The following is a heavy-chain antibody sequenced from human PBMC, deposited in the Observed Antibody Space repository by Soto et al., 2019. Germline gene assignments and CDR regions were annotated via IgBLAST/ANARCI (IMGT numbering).Heavy chain of an antibody. V-gene: IGHV3-33*05. J-gene: IGHJ4*02. CDR1: GFTFRSYV. CDR3: ARWGTTEGLDV. CDR2: NSYAGSNN. D-gene: IGHD3-16*01. Sequence: QVQLVESGGGVVQPGTSLRLSCVGSGFTFRSYVIHWVRQAPGKGLEWVALNSYAGSNNFYGDSVKGRFTISRHNSRNTVELPMDSLRFADSALYYCARWGTTEGLDVWGQGTLVSVSS.